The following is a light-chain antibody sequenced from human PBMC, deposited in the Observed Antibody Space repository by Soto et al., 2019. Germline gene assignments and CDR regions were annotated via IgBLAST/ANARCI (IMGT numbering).Light chain of an antibody. CDR2: DAS. CDR3: QQTNITPRT. Sequence: IQMTQSPSSVSASVGDRVPITCRASQTIGTHLNWYQQRPGKAPKLLIYDASTLQSGVPSRFSGSGSGTDFTLTITSLQPEDFATYYCQQTNITPRTFGQGTKVDI. V-gene: IGKV1-39*01. J-gene: IGKJ1*01. CDR1: QTIGTH.